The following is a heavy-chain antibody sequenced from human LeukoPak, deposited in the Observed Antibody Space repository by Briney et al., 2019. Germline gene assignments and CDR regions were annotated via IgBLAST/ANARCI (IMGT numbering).Heavy chain of an antibody. CDR3: ARDQGGTTVTTMGYGLDY. CDR1: GYTFTSYA. V-gene: IGHV1-3*01. Sequence: ASVKVSCKASGYTFTSYAMHWVRQAPGQRLEWMGWINAGNGNTKYSQKFRGRVTITRDTSASTAYTELSSLRSEDTAVYYCARDQGGTTVTTMGYGLDYWGQGTLVTVSS. J-gene: IGHJ4*02. D-gene: IGHD4-17*01. CDR2: INAGNGNT.